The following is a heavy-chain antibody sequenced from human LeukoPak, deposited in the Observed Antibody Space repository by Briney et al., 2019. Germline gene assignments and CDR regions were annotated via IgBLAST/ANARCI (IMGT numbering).Heavy chain of an antibody. CDR1: GYTFTSYG. CDR3: ARSGATIFGVVIMPFDY. D-gene: IGHD3-3*01. CDR2: ISAYNGNT. J-gene: IGHJ4*02. Sequence: ASVKVSCKASGYTFTSYGISWVRQAPGQGLEWMGWISAYNGNTNYAQKLQGRVTMTTDTSTSTAYMELTSLRSDDTAVYYCARSGATIFGVVIMPFDYWGQGTLVTVSS. V-gene: IGHV1-18*01.